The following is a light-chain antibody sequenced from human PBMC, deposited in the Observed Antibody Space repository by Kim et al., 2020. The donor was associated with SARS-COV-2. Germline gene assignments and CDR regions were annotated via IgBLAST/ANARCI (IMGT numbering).Light chain of an antibody. V-gene: IGLV1-51*01. CDR1: SSNIGNNY. CDR3: GTWDSSLRVVV. Sequence: QSVLTQAPSVSAAPGQKVTISCSGSSSNIGNNYVSWYQQLPGTVPKLLIYDNNKRPSGIPDRFSGSKSGTSATLGITGLQTGDEADYYCGTWDSSLRVVVFGGGTQLTVL. CDR2: DNN. J-gene: IGLJ2*01.